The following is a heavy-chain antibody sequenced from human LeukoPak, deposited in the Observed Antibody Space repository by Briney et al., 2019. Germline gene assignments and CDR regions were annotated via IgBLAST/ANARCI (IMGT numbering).Heavy chain of an antibody. CDR3: ATTEAVYMTTVVTGFDY. CDR2: FDPEDGET. V-gene: IGHV1-24*01. J-gene: IGHJ4*02. Sequence: ASVKVFCKVSGYTLTELSMHWVRQAPGKGLEWMGGFDPEDGETIYAQKFQGRVTMTEDTSTDTAYMELSSLRSEDTAVYYCATTEAVYMTTVVTGFDYWGQGTLVTVSS. CDR1: GYTLTELS. D-gene: IGHD4-23*01.